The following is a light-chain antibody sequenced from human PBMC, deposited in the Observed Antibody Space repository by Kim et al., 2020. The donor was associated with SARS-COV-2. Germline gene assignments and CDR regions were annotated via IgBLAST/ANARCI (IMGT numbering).Light chain of an antibody. CDR3: ATWDDSLHGPV. J-gene: IGLJ3*02. CDR2: IAD. CDR1: RSNIGSNP. V-gene: IGLV1-44*01. Sequence: GQRVTISCSGRRSNIGSNPGTWYQHRPGATPKLLFFIADQRPSGGPDQFSGAQSGASASLAISGLQSGDEADYYCATWDDSLHGPVFGGGTQLTVL.